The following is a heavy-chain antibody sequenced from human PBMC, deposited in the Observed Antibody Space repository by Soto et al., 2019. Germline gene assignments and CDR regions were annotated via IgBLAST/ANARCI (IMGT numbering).Heavy chain of an antibody. CDR3: ARSISNPISYYYYYGMDV. CDR2: IDPSDSYT. Sequence: GESLKIAYNGSGYSFTSYWISWVRQMPGKGLEWMGRIDPSDSYTNYSPSFQGHVTISADKSISTAYLQWSSLKASDTAMYYCARSISNPISYYYYYGMDVWGQGTTVTVSS. J-gene: IGHJ6*02. V-gene: IGHV5-10-1*01. D-gene: IGHD4-4*01. CDR1: GYSFTSYW.